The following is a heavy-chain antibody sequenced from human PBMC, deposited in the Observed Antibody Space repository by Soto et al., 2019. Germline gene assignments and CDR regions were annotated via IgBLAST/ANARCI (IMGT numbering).Heavy chain of an antibody. Sequence: ASVKVSCKASGYTFTGYYMHWVRQAPGQGLEWMGWINPNSGGTNYAQKFQGWVTMTRDTSISTAYMELSSLRSDDTAVYYCAREQYVFGSASPSPSPHAFDIWGQGTMVTVSS. V-gene: IGHV1-2*04. CDR1: GYTFTGYY. CDR2: INPNSGGT. J-gene: IGHJ3*02. CDR3: AREQYVFGSASPSPSPHAFDI. D-gene: IGHD3-3*01.